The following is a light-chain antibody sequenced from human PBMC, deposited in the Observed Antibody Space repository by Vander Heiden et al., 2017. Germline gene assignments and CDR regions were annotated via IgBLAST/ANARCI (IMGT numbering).Light chain of an antibody. J-gene: IGKJ2*01. CDR2: DAS. CDR3: QQYDNHPPGYT. V-gene: IGKV1-33*01. Sequence: DIQMTQSPSSLSASVGDRVTITCQASRDISNYLNWYQQKPGKVPKLLIYDASNLETGVPSRFSGSGSGTDFTFTISSLQPEDIATYYCQQYDNHPPGYTFGQGTKLEIK. CDR1: RDISNY.